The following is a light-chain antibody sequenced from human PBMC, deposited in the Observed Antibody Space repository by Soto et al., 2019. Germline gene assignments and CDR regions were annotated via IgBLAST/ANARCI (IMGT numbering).Light chain of an antibody. Sequence: EIVLTQSPGTLSLSPGERAILSCRASRSVRSGLLAWYHQRPGRAPRLLIYGASNRATGIPDRFSGSGSGTDFTLTISSLEHEDFAVYYCQQRSNWRTFGQGTKVDIK. V-gene: IGKV3D-20*02. CDR3: QQRSNWRT. CDR1: RSVRSGL. CDR2: GAS. J-gene: IGKJ1*01.